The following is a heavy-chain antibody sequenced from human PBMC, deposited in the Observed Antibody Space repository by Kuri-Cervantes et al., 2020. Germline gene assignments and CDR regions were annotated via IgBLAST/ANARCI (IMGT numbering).Heavy chain of an antibody. CDR1: GFTFSSYS. CDR3: TRDRSGPDY. CDR2: ISSSSSCI. Sequence: GESLKISCAASGFTFSSYSMNWVRQAPGKGLEWVSSISSSSSCIYYADSVKGRFTISRDNAKNSLYLQMNSLRAEDTAVYYCTRDRSGPDYWGQGTLVTVSS. V-gene: IGHV3-21*01. D-gene: IGHD5-12*01. J-gene: IGHJ4*02.